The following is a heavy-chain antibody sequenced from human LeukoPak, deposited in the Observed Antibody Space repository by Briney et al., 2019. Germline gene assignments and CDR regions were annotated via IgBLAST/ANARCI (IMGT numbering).Heavy chain of an antibody. Sequence: GGSLRLSCAASGFTFSSYSMNWVRQAPGKGLEWVSYISSSSSTIYYADSVKGRFTISRDNAKNSLYLQMNSLRAEDTAVYYCARGRGAAMVSYYYYYGMDVWGQGTTVTVSS. CDR2: ISSSSSTI. V-gene: IGHV3-48*04. J-gene: IGHJ6*02. D-gene: IGHD5-18*01. CDR1: GFTFSSYS. CDR3: ARGRGAAMVSYYYYYGMDV.